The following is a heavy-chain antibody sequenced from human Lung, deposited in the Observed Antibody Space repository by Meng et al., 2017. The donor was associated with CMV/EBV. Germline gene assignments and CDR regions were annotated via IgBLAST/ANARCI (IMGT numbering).Heavy chain of an antibody. Sequence: VQLGQYGAEVKRPGASVTISCQASGYSSSGFYLNWARQAPGHGLEWLGRINPISDDTHLAQKFEGRITVTRGATINTAFMELTRLRPDDTAVYYCAKSSDNGWSSWGPGTLVTVSS. CDR3: AKSSDNGWSS. V-gene: IGHV1-2*06. CDR2: INPISDDT. D-gene: IGHD6-19*01. CDR1: GYSSSGFY. J-gene: IGHJ4*01.